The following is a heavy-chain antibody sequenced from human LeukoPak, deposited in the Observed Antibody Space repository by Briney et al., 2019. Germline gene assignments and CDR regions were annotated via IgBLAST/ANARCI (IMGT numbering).Heavy chain of an antibody. Sequence: GGSLRLSCAASGFTFSDYYMSWIRQAPGKGLEWVAYISSSGTSIYSADSVKGRFTISRDNAKNSLYLQMNCLRAGDTAVYFCARAGIVGAATESPFDNWGQGTLVTVSS. V-gene: IGHV3-11*01. D-gene: IGHD1-26*01. CDR2: ISSSGTSI. CDR3: ARAGIVGAATESPFDN. J-gene: IGHJ4*02. CDR1: GFTFSDYY.